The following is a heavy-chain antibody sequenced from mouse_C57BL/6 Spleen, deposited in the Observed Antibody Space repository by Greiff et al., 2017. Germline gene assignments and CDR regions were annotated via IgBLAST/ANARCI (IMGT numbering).Heavy chain of an antibody. CDR2: IDPEDGDT. CDR3: TTYDYDGYFDV. V-gene: IGHV14-1*01. D-gene: IGHD2-4*01. J-gene: IGHJ1*03. Sequence: VQLQPSGAELVRPGASVKLSCTASGFNIKDYYMHWVKQRPEQGLAWIGRIDPEDGDTEYAPKFQGKATMTADTSSNTAYLQLSSLTSEDTAVYYCTTYDYDGYFDVWGTGTTVTVSS. CDR1: GFNIKDYY.